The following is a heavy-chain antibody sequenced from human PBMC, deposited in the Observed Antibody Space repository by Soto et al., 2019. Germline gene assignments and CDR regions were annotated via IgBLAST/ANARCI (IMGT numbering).Heavy chain of an antibody. V-gene: IGHV4-34*01. D-gene: IGHD2-2*01. J-gene: IGHJ5*02. CDR2: INHSGST. CDR1: GGSFSGYY. CDR3: ARGVPPAAMLRWFDP. Sequence: ETLSLTCAVYGGSFSGYYWSWIRQPPGKGLEWIGEINHSGSTNYNPSLKSRVTISVDTSKNQFSLKLSSVTAADTAVYYCARGVPPAAMLRWFDPWGQGTLVTVSS.